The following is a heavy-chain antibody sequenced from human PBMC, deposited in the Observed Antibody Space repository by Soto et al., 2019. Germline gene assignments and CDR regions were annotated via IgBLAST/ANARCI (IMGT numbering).Heavy chain of an antibody. CDR3: AAGTMVRGSPYYFDY. CDR1: GFTFTSSA. J-gene: IGHJ4*02. CDR2: IVVGSGNT. V-gene: IGHV1-58*02. Sequence: SVKVSCKASGFTFTSSAMHWVRQARGQRLEWIGWIVVGSGNTNYAQKFQERVTITRDMSTSTAYMELSSLRSEDTAVYYCAAGTMVRGSPYYFDYWGQGTLVTVS. D-gene: IGHD3-10*01.